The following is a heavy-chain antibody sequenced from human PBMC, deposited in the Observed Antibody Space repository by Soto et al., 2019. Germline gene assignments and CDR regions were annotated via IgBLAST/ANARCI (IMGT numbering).Heavy chain of an antibody. CDR2: ITPIYPTT. Sequence: SVKVSCKASGGTFYTYTFSWVRQAPGQGLEWMGSITPIYPTTNYAEKFQGRLTVTADGSTNAAYMELNSLTSEDTAVYYCARIPRYSFPTSDDLDSWGQGTLVTVSS. D-gene: IGHD5-18*01. CDR1: GGTFYTYT. J-gene: IGHJ4*02. V-gene: IGHV1-69*13. CDR3: ARIPRYSFPTSDDLDS.